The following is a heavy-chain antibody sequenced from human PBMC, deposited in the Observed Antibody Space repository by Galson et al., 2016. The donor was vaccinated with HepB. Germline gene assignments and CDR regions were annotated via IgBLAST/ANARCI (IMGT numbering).Heavy chain of an antibody. Sequence: ETLSLTCDVYGTSFSDPYMTLVRQAPGKGLEWIGDFHPFGRACYAQALESRVIISLDNSKGHFSLTMTSVTAADTAEYYCSRGKDECKSGRSWGQGTLVSVSS. CDR2: FHPFGRA. V-gene: IGHV4-34*01. J-gene: IGHJ5*02. CDR1: GTSFSDPY. D-gene: IGHD3-3*01. CDR3: SRGKDECKSGRS.